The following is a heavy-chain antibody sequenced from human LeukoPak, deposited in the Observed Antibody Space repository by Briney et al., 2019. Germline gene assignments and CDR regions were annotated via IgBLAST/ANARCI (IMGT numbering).Heavy chain of an antibody. CDR2: IIPIFGTA. CDR3: ASADSSGLQYKIDY. D-gene: IGHD3-22*01. Sequence: SVKVSCKASGGTFSSYAISWVRQAPGQGLEWMGGIIPIFGTANHAQKFQGRVAITADESTSTAYMELSSLRSEDTAVYYCASADSSGLQYKIDYWGQGTLVTVSS. V-gene: IGHV1-69*13. J-gene: IGHJ4*02. CDR1: GGTFSSYA.